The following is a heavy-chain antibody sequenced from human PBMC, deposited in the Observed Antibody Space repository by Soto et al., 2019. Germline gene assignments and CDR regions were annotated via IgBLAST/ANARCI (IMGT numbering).Heavy chain of an antibody. D-gene: IGHD3-3*01. Sequence: HPGGSLRLSCAASGFTFSSYAMHWVRQAPGKGLEWVAVISYDGSNKYYADSVKGRFTISRDNSKNTLYLQMNSLRAEDTAVYYCARDFLDSPVWGQGTLVTVSS. V-gene: IGHV3-30-3*01. CDR2: ISYDGSNK. CDR1: GFTFSSYA. CDR3: ARDFLDSPV. J-gene: IGHJ4*02.